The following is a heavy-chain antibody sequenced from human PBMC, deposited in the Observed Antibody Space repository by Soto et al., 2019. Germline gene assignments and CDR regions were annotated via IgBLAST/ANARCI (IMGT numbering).Heavy chain of an antibody. V-gene: IGHV4-30-2*01. D-gene: IGHD6-13*01. CDR3: ASSHAGAHITAAVH. Sequence: SETLSLTCAVSGGSISSSGYSWSWIRQPPGKGLEWVGYVYHSGSTYYNPSLKSRVTISVDRSKNQFSLKLSSVTAADTAVYYCASSHAGAHITAAVHWGQGTLVT. CDR1: GGSISSSGYS. J-gene: IGHJ4*02. CDR2: VYHSGST.